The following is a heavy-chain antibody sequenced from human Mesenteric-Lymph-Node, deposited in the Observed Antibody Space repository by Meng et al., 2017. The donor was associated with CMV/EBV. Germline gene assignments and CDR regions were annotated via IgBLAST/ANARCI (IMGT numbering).Heavy chain of an antibody. CDR3: AKKDEDSNYGSGSYNYYYYGMDV. Sequence: GESLKISCAASGFTFSGYWMSWVRQAPGKGLEWVANIKQDGSEEYYVDSVKGRFIISRDNSKNTVHLQMNSLRAEDTAVYYCAKKDEDSNYGSGSYNYYYYGMDVWGQGTTVTVSS. D-gene: IGHD3-10*01. V-gene: IGHV3-7*03. CDR1: GFTFSGYW. CDR2: IKQDGSEE. J-gene: IGHJ6*02.